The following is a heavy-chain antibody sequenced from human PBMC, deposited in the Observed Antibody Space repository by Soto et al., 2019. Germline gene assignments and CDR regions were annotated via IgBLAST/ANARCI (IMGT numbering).Heavy chain of an antibody. D-gene: IGHD6-19*01. CDR1: GYTFTGYY. CDR2: INPNSGGT. J-gene: IGHJ6*02. Sequence: QVQLVQSGAEVKKPGASVKVSCKASGYTFTGYYMHWVRQAPGQGLEWMGWINPNSGGTNYAQKFQGWVTMSRDTSISTAYMELSRLRSDDTAVYCCARDHPRVAGGTYYYYGMDVWCQGTTVTVS. V-gene: IGHV1-2*04. CDR3: ARDHPRVAGGTYYYYGMDV.